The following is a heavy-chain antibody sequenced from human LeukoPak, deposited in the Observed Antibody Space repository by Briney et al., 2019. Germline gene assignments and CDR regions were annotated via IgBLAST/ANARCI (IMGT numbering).Heavy chain of an antibody. V-gene: IGHV3-30*02. CDR3: AKDRNYYGSGEPFDY. Sequence: SGGSLRLSCAASGFTFSTYGIHWVRQAPGKGLEWTAFIRHDGTSKYYTDSVKGRFTISRDNSKNTLYLQMNSLRAEDTAVYFCAKDRNYYGSGEPFDYWGQGTLVTVSS. J-gene: IGHJ4*02. D-gene: IGHD3-10*01. CDR2: IRHDGTSK. CDR1: GFTFSTYG.